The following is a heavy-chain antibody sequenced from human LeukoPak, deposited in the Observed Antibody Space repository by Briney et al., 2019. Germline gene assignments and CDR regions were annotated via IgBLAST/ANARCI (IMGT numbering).Heavy chain of an antibody. Sequence: SETLSLTCTVSGASISSYYWSWIRQPPGKGLEWIGYIYNSGGTNYNPSLNSRVTISVDTSKNQFSLKLSSVTATDTAVYYCASLSTVTQGYFASWGQGTLVTVSS. J-gene: IGHJ4*02. CDR1: GASISSYY. V-gene: IGHV4-59*08. D-gene: IGHD4-17*01. CDR3: ASLSTVTQGYFAS. CDR2: IYNSGGT.